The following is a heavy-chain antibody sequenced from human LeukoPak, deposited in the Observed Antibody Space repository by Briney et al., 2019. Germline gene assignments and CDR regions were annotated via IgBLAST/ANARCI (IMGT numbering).Heavy chain of an antibody. J-gene: IGHJ4*02. CDR3: ARGSGSRIDF. V-gene: IGHV3-48*02. CDR1: RFAFSSYG. CDR2: IDSSSGTI. D-gene: IGHD1-26*01. Sequence: QPGGSLRLSCADSRFAFSSYGMTWVRQAPGKGLQWVSYIDSSSGTIYYADSVKGRFTISRDNAESSLYLQMNSLRHEDTAVYYCARGSGSRIDFWGQGTLVTVSS.